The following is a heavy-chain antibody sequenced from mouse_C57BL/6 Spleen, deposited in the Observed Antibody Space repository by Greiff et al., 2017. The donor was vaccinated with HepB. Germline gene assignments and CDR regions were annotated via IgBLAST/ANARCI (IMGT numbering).Heavy chain of an antibody. CDR2: IDPSDSYT. CDR3: ARFEWGFAY. J-gene: IGHJ3*01. Sequence: QVQLQQSGAELVKPGASVKLSCKASGYTFTSYWMQWVKQMPGQGLEWIGEIDPSDSYTNYNQKFKGKATLTVDTSSSTAYMQLSSLTSEDSAVYYCARFEWGFAYWGQGTLVTVSA. V-gene: IGHV1-50*01. CDR1: GYTFTSYW.